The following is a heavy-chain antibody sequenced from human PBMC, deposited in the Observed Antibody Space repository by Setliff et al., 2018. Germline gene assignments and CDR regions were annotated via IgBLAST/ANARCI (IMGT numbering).Heavy chain of an antibody. Sequence: SETLSLTCAVSGYSIGSGYYWGWIRQPPGKGLEWIGSIYYSGNTYYNASLKGRATISMDTSKIQFSLKLISVTAADTALYFCARRPTGPGAPFDIWGHGTMVTVSS. CDR3: ARRPTGPGAPFDI. V-gene: IGHV4-38-2*01. CDR2: IYYSGNT. D-gene: IGHD3-10*01. CDR1: GYSIGSGYY. J-gene: IGHJ3*02.